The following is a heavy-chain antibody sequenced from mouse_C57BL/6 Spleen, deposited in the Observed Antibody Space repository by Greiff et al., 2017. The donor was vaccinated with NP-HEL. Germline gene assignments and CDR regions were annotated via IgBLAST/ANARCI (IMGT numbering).Heavy chain of an antibody. J-gene: IGHJ2*01. CDR3: ARHEDFITTVVVHFDY. Sequence: EVHLVESGGDLVKPGGSLKLSCAASGFTFSSYGMSWVRQTPDKRLEWVATISSGGSYTYYPDSVKGRFTISRDNAKNTLYLQMSSLKSEDTAMYYCARHEDFITTVVVHFDYWGQGTTLTVSS. CDR1: GFTFSSYG. D-gene: IGHD1-1*01. CDR2: ISSGGSYT. V-gene: IGHV5-6*01.